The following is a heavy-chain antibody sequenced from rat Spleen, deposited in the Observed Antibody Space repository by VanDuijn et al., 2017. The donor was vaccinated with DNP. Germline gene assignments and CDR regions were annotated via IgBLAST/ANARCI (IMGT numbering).Heavy chain of an antibody. CDR3: VRDPYNAGFDH. D-gene: IGHD4-3*01. CDR1: GFSLITNS. Sequence: QVQLKESGPGLVQPSQTLSLTCTVSGFSLITNSVHWVRQPPGKGLEWVGAMWSGGSTDYNSTLKSRLSISRDTSKSQLFLKMNSLQTEDTATYYCVRDPYNAGFDHWGQGVMVTVSS. J-gene: IGHJ2*01. CDR2: MWSGGST. V-gene: IGHV2-1*01.